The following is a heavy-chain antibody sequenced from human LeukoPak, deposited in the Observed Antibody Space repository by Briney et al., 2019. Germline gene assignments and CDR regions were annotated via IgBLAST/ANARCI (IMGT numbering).Heavy chain of an antibody. Sequence: SETLSLTCAVCDGSFSGDIWTWIRQPPGKGLEWVGEIDHSGSPNYNPSLKSRVTISVDISKNVFSLKLTSVTAADTAVYYCVQSTDQYFYGMDVWGQGTSVTVSS. CDR1: DGSFSGDI. V-gene: IGHV4-34*01. J-gene: IGHJ6*02. CDR3: VQSTDQYFYGMDV. D-gene: IGHD2-2*01. CDR2: IDHSGSP.